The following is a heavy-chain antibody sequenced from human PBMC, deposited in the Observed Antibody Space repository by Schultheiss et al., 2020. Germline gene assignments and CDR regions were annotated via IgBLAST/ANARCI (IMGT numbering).Heavy chain of an antibody. CDR2: ITYSGST. CDR3: ARGHRTGAKPFDY. CDR1: GGSFSSYY. J-gene: IGHJ4*02. D-gene: IGHD1/OR15-1a*01. Sequence: SATLSLTCAVSGGSFSSYYWNWIRQTPGKGLEWIGYITYSGSTNHNPSLKSRVTISIDTSNKHFSLKLTSVTAADTAVYYCARGHRTGAKPFDYWGQGTLVTVAS. V-gene: IGHV4-59*01.